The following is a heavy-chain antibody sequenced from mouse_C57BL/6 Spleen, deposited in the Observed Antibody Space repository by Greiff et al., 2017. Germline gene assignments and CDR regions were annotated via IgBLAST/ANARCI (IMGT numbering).Heavy chain of an antibody. CDR3: AREGSYYYGSSFAY. V-gene: IGHV1-82*01. CDR1: GYAFSSSW. CDR2: IYPGDGDT. J-gene: IGHJ3*01. Sequence: QVQLKQSGPELVKPGASVKISCKASGYAFSSSWMNWVKQRPGKGLEWIGRIYPGDGDTNYNGKFKGKATLTADKSSSTAYMQLSSLTSEDSAVYFCAREGSYYYGSSFAYWGQGTLVTVSA. D-gene: IGHD1-1*01.